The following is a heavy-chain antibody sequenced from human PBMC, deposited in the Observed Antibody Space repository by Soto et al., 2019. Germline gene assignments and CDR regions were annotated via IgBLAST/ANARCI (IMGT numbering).Heavy chain of an antibody. CDR1: GFTFSSYG. V-gene: IGHV3-30*18. CDR3: AKWADWFEEGPSTVTFHY. Sequence: GGSLRLSCAASGFTFSSYGMHWVRQAPGKGLEWVAVISYDGSNKYYADSVKGRFTISRDNSKNTLYLQMNSLRAEDTAVYYCAKWADWFEEGPSTVTFHYWGQGTLVTVSS. CDR2: ISYDGSNK. D-gene: IGHD4-17*01. J-gene: IGHJ4*02.